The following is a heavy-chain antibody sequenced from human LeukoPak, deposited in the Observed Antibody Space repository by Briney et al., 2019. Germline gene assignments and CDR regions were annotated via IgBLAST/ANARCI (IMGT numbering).Heavy chain of an antibody. V-gene: IGHV1-69*13. D-gene: IGHD3-22*01. J-gene: IGHJ4*02. CDR2: IIPIFGTA. CDR1: GGTFSSYA. CDR3: ARGLDYYDSSGYYSDY. Sequence: SVKVSCKASGGTFSSYAISWVRQAPGQGLEWMGGIIPIFGTANYARKFQGRVTITADESTSTAYMELSSLRSEDTAVCYCARGLDYYDSSGYYSDYWGQGTLVTVSS.